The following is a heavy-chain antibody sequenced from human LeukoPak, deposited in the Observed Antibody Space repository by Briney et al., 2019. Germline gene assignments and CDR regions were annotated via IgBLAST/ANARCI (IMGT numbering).Heavy chain of an antibody. CDR2: IYPGDSDT. CDR3: YSIAARRFDY. D-gene: IGHD6-6*01. V-gene: IGHV5-51*01. CDR1: GYSFTSYW. J-gene: IGHJ4*02. Sequence: GESLQISCQGSGYSFTSYWIGWVRQLPGKGLEWMGIIYPGDSDTRYSPSFQGQVTISADKSISTAYLQWSSLKASDTAMYYCYSIAARRFDYWGQGTLVTVSS.